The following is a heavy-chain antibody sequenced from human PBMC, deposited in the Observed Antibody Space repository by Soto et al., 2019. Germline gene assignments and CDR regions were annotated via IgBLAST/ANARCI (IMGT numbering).Heavy chain of an antibody. Sequence: QVQLVESGGGLVKPGGSLRLSCAASGFTFIDYYMSWIRQAPGKGLEWVSYISGSGSTIYYADPVKGRFTISRDNAKNSLYLQMNSLGAEDTAVYYCAGSRDYDYVWGSYRHPPRFAPWGQGTLVTVSS. D-gene: IGHD3-16*02. CDR1: GFTFIDYY. J-gene: IGHJ5*02. CDR3: AGSRDYDYVWGSYRHPPRFAP. V-gene: IGHV3-11*01. CDR2: ISGSGSTI.